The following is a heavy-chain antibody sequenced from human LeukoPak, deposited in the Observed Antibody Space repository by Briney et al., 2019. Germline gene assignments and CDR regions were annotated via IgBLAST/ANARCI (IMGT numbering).Heavy chain of an antibody. CDR3: ARGKYSSPAYYYYYYMDV. CDR1: GGSFSGYY. D-gene: IGHD6-6*01. CDR2: INHSGST. J-gene: IGHJ6*03. Sequence: PSETLSLTCAVYGGSFSGYYWSWIRQPPGKGLERIGEINHSGSTNYNPSLKSRVTISVDTSKNQFSLKLSSVTAADTAVYYCARGKYSSPAYYYYYYMDVWGKGTTVTVSS. V-gene: IGHV4-34*01.